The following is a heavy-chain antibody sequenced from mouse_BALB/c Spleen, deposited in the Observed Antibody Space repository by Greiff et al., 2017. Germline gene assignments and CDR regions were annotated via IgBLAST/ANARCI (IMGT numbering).Heavy chain of an antibody. J-gene: IGHJ3*01. Sequence: VQLKQSGAELVKPGASVKLSCTASGFNIKDTYMHWVKQRPEQGLEWIGRIDPANGNTKYDPKFQGKATITADTSSNTAYLQLSSLTSEDTAVYYCARDNDGYLFAYWGQGTLVTVSA. V-gene: IGHV14-3*02. CDR2: IDPANGNT. D-gene: IGHD2-3*01. CDR3: ARDNDGYLFAY. CDR1: GFNIKDTY.